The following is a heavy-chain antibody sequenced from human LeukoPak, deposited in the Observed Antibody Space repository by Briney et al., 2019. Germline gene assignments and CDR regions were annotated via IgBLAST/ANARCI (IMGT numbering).Heavy chain of an antibody. CDR2: ISYDGSNK. J-gene: IGHJ3*02. Sequence: GGSLRLSCAASGFTFSSYAMHWVRQAPAKGLEWVAVISYDGSNKYYADSVKGRFTISRDNSKNTLYLQMNSLRAEDTAVYYCARETFRYSDAFDIWGQGTMVTVSS. D-gene: IGHD1-14*01. CDR1: GFTFSSYA. V-gene: IGHV3-30-3*01. CDR3: ARETFRYSDAFDI.